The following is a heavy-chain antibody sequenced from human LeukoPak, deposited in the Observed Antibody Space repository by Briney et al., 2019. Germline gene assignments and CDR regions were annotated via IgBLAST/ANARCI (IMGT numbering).Heavy chain of an antibody. V-gene: IGHV1-2*06. J-gene: IGHJ4*02. Sequence: ASVKVSCKASGYTFTGYYMHWVRQAPGQGLEWMGRINPNSGGTNYAQKLQGRVTMTTDTSTSTAYMELRSLRSDDTAVYYCARGPLLWFGELFLWGQGTLVTVSS. CDR3: ARGPLLWFGELFL. CDR1: GYTFTGYY. CDR2: INPNSGGT. D-gene: IGHD3-10*01.